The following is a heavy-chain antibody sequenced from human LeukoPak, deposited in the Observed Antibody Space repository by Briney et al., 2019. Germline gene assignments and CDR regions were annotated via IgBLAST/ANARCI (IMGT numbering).Heavy chain of an antibody. V-gene: IGHV3-30*02. CDR2: IRYDGSNK. D-gene: IGHD6-6*01. J-gene: IGHJ4*02. CDR3: AKTDQETYSSSPVGDY. CDR1: GFTFSSYG. Sequence: GGSLRLSCAASGFTFSSYGMHWVRQAPGKGLEWVAFIRYDGSNKYYADSVKGRFTISRDNSKNTLYLQMNSLRAEDTAVYYCAKTDQETYSSSPVGDYWGQGTLVTVSS.